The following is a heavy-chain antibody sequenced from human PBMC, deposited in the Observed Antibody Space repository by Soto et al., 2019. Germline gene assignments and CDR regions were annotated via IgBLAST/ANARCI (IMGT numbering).Heavy chain of an antibody. J-gene: IGHJ6*03. CDR1: GFTFSSYG. CDR2: IWYDGSNK. D-gene: IGHD3-3*01. Sequence: GGSLRLSCAASGFTFSSYGMHWVRQAPGKGLEWVAVIWYDGSNKYYADSVKGRFTISRDNSKKPLYLQMNSLRAEDTAVYYCARDTYYDFWSGYLSGDYYYMDVWGKGTTVTVSS. CDR3: ARDTYYDFWSGYLSGDYYYMDV. V-gene: IGHV3-33*01.